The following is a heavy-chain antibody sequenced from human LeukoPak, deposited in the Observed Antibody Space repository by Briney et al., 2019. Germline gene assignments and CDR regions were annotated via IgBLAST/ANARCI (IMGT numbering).Heavy chain of an antibody. CDR2: IRSKANRYAT. CDR1: GFTFSGSA. V-gene: IGHV3-73*01. D-gene: IGHD5-18*01. Sequence: GGSLRLSCAASGFTFSGSAMHWVRQASGRGLEWVGRIRSKANRYATAYAASVKGRFTIFRDDSKNTAYLQMNSLKTEDTAVYYCTSSGYSYYYWGQGTLVTVSS. CDR3: TSSGYSYYY. J-gene: IGHJ4*02.